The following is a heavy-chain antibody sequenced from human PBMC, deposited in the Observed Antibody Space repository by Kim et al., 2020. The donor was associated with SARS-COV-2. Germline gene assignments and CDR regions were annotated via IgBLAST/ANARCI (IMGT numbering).Heavy chain of an antibody. J-gene: IGHJ4*02. Sequence: SETLSLTCTVSGGSISSYYWSWIRQPPGKGLEWIGYIYYSGSTNYNPSLKSRVTISVDTSKNQFSLKLSSVTAADTAVYYCARDSRHVLRYFDWFYFDYWGQGTLVTVSS. V-gene: IGHV4-59*01. CDR2: IYYSGST. D-gene: IGHD3-9*01. CDR1: GGSISSYY. CDR3: ARDSRHVLRYFDWFYFDY.